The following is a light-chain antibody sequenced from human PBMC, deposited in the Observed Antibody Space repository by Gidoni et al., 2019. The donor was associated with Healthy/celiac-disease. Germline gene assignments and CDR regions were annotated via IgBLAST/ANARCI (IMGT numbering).Light chain of an antibody. V-gene: IGKV3-20*01. CDR1: QSVSSSY. J-gene: IGKJ2*01. Sequence: VLTQSPGTLSLSPGERATHSCRASQSVSSSYVAWYQQKHGQSPRRLIYGASSRATGIPDRFSGSGSGTDFTLTISRLEPEDFAVYYCQQYGSSPYTFGQGTKLEIK. CDR2: GAS. CDR3: QQYGSSPYT.